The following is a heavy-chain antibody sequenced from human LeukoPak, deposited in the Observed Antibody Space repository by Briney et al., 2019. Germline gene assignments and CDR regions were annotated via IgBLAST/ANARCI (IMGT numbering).Heavy chain of an antibody. CDR1: GFTFSSYS. V-gene: IGHV3-21*01. CDR3: ANELVVITSY. Sequence: GGSLRLSCAASGFTFSSYSMNWVRQAPGKGLEWVSSISSSSSYIYYADSVKGRFTISRDNSKNTLYLQMNSLRAEDTAVYYCANELVVITSYWGQGTLVTVSS. J-gene: IGHJ4*02. CDR2: ISSSSSYI. D-gene: IGHD3-22*01.